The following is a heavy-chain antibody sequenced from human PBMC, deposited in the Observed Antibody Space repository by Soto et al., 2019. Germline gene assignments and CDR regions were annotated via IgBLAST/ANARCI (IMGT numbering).Heavy chain of an antibody. J-gene: IGHJ4*02. CDR2: ISSNGGST. Sequence: PGGSLRLSCAASGFTFSSYAMHWVRQAPGKGLEYVSAISSNGGSTYYANSVKGRFTISRDNSKNTLYLQMGSLRAEDMAVYYCARVNQWLRFYYFDYWGQGTLVTVSS. CDR3: ARVNQWLRFYYFDY. V-gene: IGHV3-64*01. D-gene: IGHD5-12*01. CDR1: GFTFSSYA.